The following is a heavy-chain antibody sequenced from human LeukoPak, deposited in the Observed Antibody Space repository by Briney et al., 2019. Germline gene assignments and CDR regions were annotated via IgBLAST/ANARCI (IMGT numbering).Heavy chain of an antibody. CDR3: ARDRVLYDILTGYRTIYFDY. V-gene: IGHV3-7*01. CDR2: IKQDGSEK. D-gene: IGHD3-9*01. Sequence: GGSLRLSCAASGFTFNSYWMSWVRQAPGKGLEWVANIKQDGSEKYYVDSVKGRFTISRDNAKNSLYLQMNSLRAEDTAVYYCARDRVLYDILTGYRTIYFDYWGQGTLVTVSS. CDR1: GFTFNSYW. J-gene: IGHJ4*02.